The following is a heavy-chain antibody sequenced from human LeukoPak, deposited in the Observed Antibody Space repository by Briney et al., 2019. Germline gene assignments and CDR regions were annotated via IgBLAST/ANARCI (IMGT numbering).Heavy chain of an antibody. J-gene: IGHJ3*02. D-gene: IGHD2-2*01. CDR1: GGSISSSSYY. Sequence: SETLSLTCTVSGGSISSSSYYWGWIRQPPGKGLEWIGSIYYSGSTYYNPSLKSRVTISVDTSKNQFSLKLSSVTAADTAVYYCAKEKDIVVVPAARTFDIWGQGTMVTVSS. CDR2: IYYSGST. V-gene: IGHV4-39*02. CDR3: AKEKDIVVVPAARTFDI.